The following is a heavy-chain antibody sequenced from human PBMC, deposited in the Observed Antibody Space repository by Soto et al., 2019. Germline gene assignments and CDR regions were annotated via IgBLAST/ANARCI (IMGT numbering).Heavy chain of an antibody. V-gene: IGHV3-23*01. D-gene: IGHD6-13*01. CDR3: SKDRIGQDSCSWYSVGYYYYYGMDV. CDR1: GFTFSSYA. J-gene: IGHJ6*02. CDR2: ISGSGGST. Sequence: GGSLRLSCAASGFTFSSYAMSWVRQAPGKGLEWVSAISGSGGSTYYADSVKGRFTISRDNSKNTLYLQMNSLRAEDTAVYYCSKDRIGQDSCSWYSVGYYYYYGMDVWGQLTTVTVSS.